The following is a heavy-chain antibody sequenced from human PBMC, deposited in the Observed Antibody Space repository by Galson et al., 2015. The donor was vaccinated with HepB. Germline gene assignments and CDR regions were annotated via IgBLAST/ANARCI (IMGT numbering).Heavy chain of an antibody. D-gene: IGHD3-16*01. CDR3: ARDGIWAIGRSMDV. Sequence: SLRLSCAASGFTFSSYWMHWVRQAPGKGLVWASRINSDGSSTSYADSVKGRFTISRDNAKNTLYLQMNSLRAEDTAVYYCARDGIWAIGRSMDVWGQGTTVTVSS. V-gene: IGHV3-74*01. CDR2: INSDGSST. CDR1: GFTFSSYW. J-gene: IGHJ6*02.